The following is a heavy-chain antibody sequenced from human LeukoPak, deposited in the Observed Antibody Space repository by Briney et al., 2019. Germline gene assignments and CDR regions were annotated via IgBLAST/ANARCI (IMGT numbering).Heavy chain of an antibody. CDR3: ARDDYDFWSGYPAPIDY. CDR2: ISTYNGNT. D-gene: IGHD3-3*01. CDR1: GYTFTSYG. Sequence: ASVKVSCKASGYTFTSYGITWVRQAPGQGLEWMGWISTYNGNTNYAQKLQGRVTMTTDTSTSTAYMELRSLRSDDTAVYYCARDDYDFWSGYPAPIDYWGQGTLVTVSS. V-gene: IGHV1-18*01. J-gene: IGHJ4*02.